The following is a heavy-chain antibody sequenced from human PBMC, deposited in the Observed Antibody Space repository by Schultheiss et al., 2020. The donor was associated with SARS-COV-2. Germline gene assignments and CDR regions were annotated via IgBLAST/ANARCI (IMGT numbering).Heavy chain of an antibody. D-gene: IGHD6-19*01. CDR2: IIPIFGTA. CDR1: GGTFSSYA. Sequence: SVKVSCKASGGTFSSYAISWVRQAPGQGLEWMGGIIPIFGTANYAQKFQGRVTITADKSTSTAYMELSSLRSEDTAVYYCARRGYSSGWKRGGAYYYGMDVWGQGTTVTVSS. J-gene: IGHJ6*02. CDR3: ARRGYSSGWKRGGAYYYGMDV. V-gene: IGHV1-69*06.